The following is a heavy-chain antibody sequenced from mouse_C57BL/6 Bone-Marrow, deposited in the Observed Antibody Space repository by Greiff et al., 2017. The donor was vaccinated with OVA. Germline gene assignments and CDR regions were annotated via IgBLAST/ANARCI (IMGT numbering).Heavy chain of an antibody. Sequence: QVQLQQPGTELVKPGASVKLSCKASGYTFTSYWMHWVKQRPGQGLEWIGNINPSNGGPNYNEKFKSKATLTVDKSSRTAYMQLSSPTSEDSAVYYFTRNNGLWYIAVWGTGTPVTVSS. CDR3: TRNNGLWYIAV. V-gene: IGHV1-53*01. J-gene: IGHJ1*03. CDR2: INPSNGGP. CDR1: GYTFTSYW. D-gene: IGHD1-2*01.